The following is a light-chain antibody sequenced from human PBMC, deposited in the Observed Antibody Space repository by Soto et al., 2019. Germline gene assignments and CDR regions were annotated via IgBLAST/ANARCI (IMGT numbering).Light chain of an antibody. CDR2: DVS. Sequence: QSALTQPASVSGAPGQSIAISCTGTSSDVGGYNYVSWYQHHPGKAPKLMVYDVSNRPSGVSNRFSGSKSGNTASLTISGLQAEDEADYYCSSYTSSSTYVFGTGTEVTLL. CDR1: SSDVGGYNY. V-gene: IGLV2-14*03. CDR3: SSYTSSSTYV. J-gene: IGLJ1*01.